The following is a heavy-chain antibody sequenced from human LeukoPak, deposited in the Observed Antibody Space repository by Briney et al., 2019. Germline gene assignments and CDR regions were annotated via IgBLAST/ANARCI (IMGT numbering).Heavy chain of an antibody. Sequence: GGSLRLSCAASGFTFRSYAMSWVRQAPGKGLEWVSAISGSGGSTYYADSVKGRFTISRDNSKNTLYLQMNSLRAEDTAVYYCAKGVSSGYSFGYFDYWGQGTLVTVSS. CDR3: AKGVSSGYSFGYFDY. CDR1: GFTFRSYA. D-gene: IGHD3-22*01. CDR2: ISGSGGST. V-gene: IGHV3-23*01. J-gene: IGHJ4*02.